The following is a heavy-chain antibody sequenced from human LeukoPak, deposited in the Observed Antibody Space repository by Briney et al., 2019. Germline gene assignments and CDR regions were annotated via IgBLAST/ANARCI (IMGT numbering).Heavy chain of an antibody. J-gene: IGHJ4*02. CDR2: ISSTGNTI. Sequence: GGSLRLSCAASGFTFSSYEMNLVRQAPGKGLEWVSYISSTGNTIYYADSVKGRFTISRDNAQNSLYLQMNSLRAEDTAVYYWAKPAKTDYVDYWGQGTLVTVSS. D-gene: IGHD4/OR15-4a*01. CDR1: GFTFSSYE. V-gene: IGHV3-48*03. CDR3: AKPAKTDYVDY.